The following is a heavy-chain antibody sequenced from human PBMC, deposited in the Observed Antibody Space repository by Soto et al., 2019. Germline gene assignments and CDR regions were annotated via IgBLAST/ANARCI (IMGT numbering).Heavy chain of an antibody. CDR2: IRSKAYGGTT. CDR1: GFTFGDYA. Sequence: PVGSLRLSCTASGFTFGDYAMSWFRQAPGKGLEWVGFIRSKAYGGTTEYAASVKGRFTISRDDSKSIAYLQMNSLKTEDTAVYYCTKATIFGVVTIDYWGQGTLVTVSS. CDR3: TKATIFGVVTIDY. V-gene: IGHV3-49*03. J-gene: IGHJ4*02. D-gene: IGHD3-3*01.